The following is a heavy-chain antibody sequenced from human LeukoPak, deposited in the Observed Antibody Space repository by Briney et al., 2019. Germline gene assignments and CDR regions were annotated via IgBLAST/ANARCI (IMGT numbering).Heavy chain of an antibody. D-gene: IGHD3-3*01. CDR2: MNPNSGNT. J-gene: IGHJ4*02. CDR3: ARGSATYYDFWSGYYKPYPWRKLYHFDY. Sequence: ASVKVSCKASGYTFTSYDINGVRQASGQGLEGMGLMNPNSGNTGYAQKFQGRVTITRNNSISTAYMELSSLRSEDTDVYYCARGSATYYDFWSGYYKPYPWRKLYHFDYWGQGTLVTVSS. CDR1: GYTFTSYD. V-gene: IGHV1-8*03.